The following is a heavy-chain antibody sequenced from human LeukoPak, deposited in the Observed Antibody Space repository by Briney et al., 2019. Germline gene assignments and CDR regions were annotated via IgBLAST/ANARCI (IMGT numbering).Heavy chain of an antibody. CDR3: ARARAVTTWNWFDP. Sequence: PSETLSLTCTVSGGSISSYYRSWIRQPAGKGLEWIGRIYTSGSTNYNPSLKSRVTMSVDTSKNQFSLKLSSVTAADTAVYYCARARAVTTWNWFDPWGQGTLVTVSS. D-gene: IGHD4-11*01. CDR2: IYTSGST. V-gene: IGHV4-4*07. CDR1: GGSISSYY. J-gene: IGHJ5*02.